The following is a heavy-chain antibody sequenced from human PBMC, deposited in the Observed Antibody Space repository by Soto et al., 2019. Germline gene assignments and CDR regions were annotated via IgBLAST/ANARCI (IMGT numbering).Heavy chain of an antibody. Sequence: CKGSGYSFTSYWIGWVRQMPGKGLEWMGIIYPGDSDTRYSPSFQGQVTISADKSISTAYLQWSSLKADDTAVYYCTRERWDYGDPKWYFDLWGRGTLVTVSS. V-gene: IGHV5-51*01. D-gene: IGHD4-17*01. CDR2: IYPGDSDT. J-gene: IGHJ2*01. CDR3: TRERWDYGDPKWYFDL. CDR1: GYSFTSYW.